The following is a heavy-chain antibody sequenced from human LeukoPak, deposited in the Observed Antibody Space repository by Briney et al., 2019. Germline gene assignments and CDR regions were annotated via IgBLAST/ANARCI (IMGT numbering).Heavy chain of an antibody. CDR3: SRDHGD. J-gene: IGHJ4*02. Sequence: GGSLRLSCAASGFTFSSHWMYWVRQAPGKGLVWVSRISSDGSDISYADSVKGRFTISRDNAENTLSLQLNSLRAEDTAVYYCSRDHGDWGRGTLVTVSS. CDR2: ISSDGSDI. CDR1: GFTFSSHW. V-gene: IGHV3-74*01.